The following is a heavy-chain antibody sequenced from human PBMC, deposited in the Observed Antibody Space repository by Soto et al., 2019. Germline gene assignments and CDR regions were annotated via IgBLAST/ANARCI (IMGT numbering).Heavy chain of an antibody. Sequence: SGPTLVNPTQTLTLTCTFSGFSLSTSGMCVSWIRQPPGKALEWLALIDWDDDKYYSTSLKTRLTISKDTSKNQVVLKMTNMDPVDTATYYCARTDWNYVSPPFDYWGQGTLVTVSS. CDR2: IDWDDDK. V-gene: IGHV2-70*01. J-gene: IGHJ4*02. CDR3: ARTDWNYVSPPFDY. CDR1: GFSLSTSGMC. D-gene: IGHD1-7*01.